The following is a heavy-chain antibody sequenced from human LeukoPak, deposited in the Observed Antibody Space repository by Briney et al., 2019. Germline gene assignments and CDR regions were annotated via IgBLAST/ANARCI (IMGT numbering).Heavy chain of an antibody. D-gene: IGHD2-15*01. Sequence: GGSLRLSCAASGFTFSSYRMHWVRQAPGKGLVWVSRINSDGSSTSYADSVKGRFTISRDNAKNTLYLQMNSLRAEDTAVYYCARDDPYRSGGSCYYYYGMDVWGQGTTVTVSS. CDR1: GFTFSSYR. CDR3: ARDDPYRSGGSCYYYYGMDV. V-gene: IGHV3-74*01. CDR2: INSDGSST. J-gene: IGHJ6*02.